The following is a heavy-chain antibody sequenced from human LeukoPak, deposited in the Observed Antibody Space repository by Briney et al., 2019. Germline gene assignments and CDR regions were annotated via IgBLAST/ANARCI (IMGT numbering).Heavy chain of an antibody. D-gene: IGHD3-22*01. V-gene: IGHV4-61*02. CDR2: IYTSGST. CDR1: GGSISSGGYY. Sequence: PSQTLSLTCAVSGGSISSGGYYWSWIRQPAGKGLEWIGRIYTSGSTNYNPSLKSRVTMSVDTSKNQFSLKLSSVTAADTAVYYCARVEGGYFDYWGQGTLVTVSS. J-gene: IGHJ4*02. CDR3: ARVEGGYFDY.